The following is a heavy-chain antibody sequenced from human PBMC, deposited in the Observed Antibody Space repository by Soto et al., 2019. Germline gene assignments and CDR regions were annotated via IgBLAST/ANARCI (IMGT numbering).Heavy chain of an antibody. CDR1: GGSISSGGYS. V-gene: IGHV4-30-2*01. J-gene: IGHJ4*02. CDR3: ARGGVDYYDSSGYYFSPYYFDY. D-gene: IGHD3-22*01. CDR2: IYHSGST. Sequence: PSETLSLTCAVSGGSISSGGYSWSWIRQPPGKGLEWIGYIYHSGSTYYNPSLRSRVTISVDRSKNQFSLKLSSVTAADTAVYYCARGGVDYYDSSGYYFSPYYFDYWGQGTLVTASS.